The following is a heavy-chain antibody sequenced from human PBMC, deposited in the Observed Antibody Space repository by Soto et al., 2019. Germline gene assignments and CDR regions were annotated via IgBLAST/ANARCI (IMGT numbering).Heavy chain of an antibody. J-gene: IGHJ4*02. Sequence: GGSLRLSCSASGFTFSSYAMHWVRQAPGKGLEYVSAISSNGGSTYYADSVKGRFTISRDNSKNTLYLQMSSLRAEDTAVYYCVKALRYFDWLPDFVYWGQGTLVTVSS. V-gene: IGHV3-64D*06. CDR2: ISSNGGST. D-gene: IGHD3-9*01. CDR3: VKALRYFDWLPDFVY. CDR1: GFTFSSYA.